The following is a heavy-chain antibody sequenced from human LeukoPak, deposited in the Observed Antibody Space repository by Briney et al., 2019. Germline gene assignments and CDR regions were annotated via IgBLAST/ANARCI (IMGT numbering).Heavy chain of an antibody. J-gene: IGHJ4*02. Sequence: PGGSLRLSCAASGFTFSSYSMNWVRQAPGKGLEWVSYISTSSRTIYYAGSVKGRFTISRDNAKNSLYLQMHSLRAEDTAVYYCARDLYGDYALDYWGQGTLVTVSS. CDR2: ISTSSRTI. CDR3: ARDLYGDYALDY. D-gene: IGHD4-17*01. CDR1: GFTFSSYS. V-gene: IGHV3-48*01.